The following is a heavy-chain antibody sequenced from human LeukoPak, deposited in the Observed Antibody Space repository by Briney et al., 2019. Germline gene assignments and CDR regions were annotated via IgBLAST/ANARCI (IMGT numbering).Heavy chain of an antibody. D-gene: IGHD6-6*01. V-gene: IGHV3-48*01. CDR2: ISSTSSSI. CDR3: ARGGAARPDI. CDR1: GFTFRNYG. J-gene: IGHJ3*02. Sequence: QTGGSLRLSCVASGFTFRNYGMNWVRQAPGKGLEWVSYISSTSSSIDYADSVRGRLTISRDNGRNSLYLQMNSLRAEDTAVYYCARGGAARPDIWGQGTMVIVSS.